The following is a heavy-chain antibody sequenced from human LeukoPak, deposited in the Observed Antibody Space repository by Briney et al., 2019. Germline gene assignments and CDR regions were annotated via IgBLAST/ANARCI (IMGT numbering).Heavy chain of an antibody. Sequence: GGSLRLACAASGFTFRKAWMNWVRQAPGKGLEWVSYISSSSGYTIYADSLKGRFTTSRDNTKKSLYLQMNSLRVEDTAVYYCARISSYGFDLWGQGTMVTVSS. CDR1: GFTFRKAW. CDR3: ARISSYGFDL. CDR2: ISSSSGYT. J-gene: IGHJ3*01. V-gene: IGHV3-11*03. D-gene: IGHD5-18*01.